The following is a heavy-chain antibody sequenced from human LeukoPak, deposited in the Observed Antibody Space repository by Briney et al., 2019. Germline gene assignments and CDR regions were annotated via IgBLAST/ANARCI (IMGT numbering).Heavy chain of an antibody. CDR2: IYYSGST. CDR1: GDSISSYC. CDR3: ARVTRWAGLDF. J-gene: IGHJ4*02. V-gene: IGHV4-59*06. Sequence: SETLSLTCSVSGDSISSYCWIWIRQPAGRGLEWIGYIYYSGSTYYNPSLKSRLTISVDTSENQFSLHLTSVTAADTAVYFCARVTRWAGLDFWGQGTLVTVSS. D-gene: IGHD2-21*02.